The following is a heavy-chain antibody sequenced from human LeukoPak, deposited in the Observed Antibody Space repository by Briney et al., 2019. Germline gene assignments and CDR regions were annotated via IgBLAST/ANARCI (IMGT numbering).Heavy chain of an antibody. CDR3: ARGGGWWGTTVVTALDY. D-gene: IGHD4-17*01. V-gene: IGHV1-18*01. CDR2: ISAYNGNT. J-gene: IGHJ4*02. CDR1: GYTFTSYG. Sequence: ASVKVSCKASGYTFTSYGIRWVRQAPGQGLEWMGWISAYNGNTNYAQKLQGRVTMTTDTSTSTAYMELRSLRSDDTAVYYCARGGGWWGTTVVTALDYWGQGTLVTVSS.